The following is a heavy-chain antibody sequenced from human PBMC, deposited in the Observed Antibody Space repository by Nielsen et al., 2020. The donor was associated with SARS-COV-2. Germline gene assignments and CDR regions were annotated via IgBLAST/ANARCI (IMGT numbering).Heavy chain of an antibody. CDR2: ISSSSSYI. Sequence: GGSLRLSCAASGFTFSSYSMNWVRQAPGKGLEWVSSISSSSSYIYYADSVKGRFTISRDNAKNSLYLQMNGLRAEDTAVYYCARDGWGYSGYDFYYYGMDVWGQGTTVTVSS. D-gene: IGHD5-12*01. V-gene: IGHV3-21*01. J-gene: IGHJ6*02. CDR3: ARDGWGYSGYDFYYYGMDV. CDR1: GFTFSSYS.